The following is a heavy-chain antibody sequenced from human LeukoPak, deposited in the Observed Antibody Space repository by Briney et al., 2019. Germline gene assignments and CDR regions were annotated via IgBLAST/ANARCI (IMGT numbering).Heavy chain of an antibody. D-gene: IGHD3-22*01. V-gene: IGHV3-21*01. CDR3: AREGPPYYYDSSGYAFDI. CDR1: GFTFSSYS. J-gene: IGHJ3*02. Sequence: GGSLRLSCAASGFTFSSYSMNWVRQAPGKGLEWVSCISSSSNYIYYADSVKGRFTISRDNAKNSLYLQMNSLRAEDTAVYYCAREGPPYYYDSSGYAFDIWGQGTMVTVSS. CDR2: ISSSSNYI.